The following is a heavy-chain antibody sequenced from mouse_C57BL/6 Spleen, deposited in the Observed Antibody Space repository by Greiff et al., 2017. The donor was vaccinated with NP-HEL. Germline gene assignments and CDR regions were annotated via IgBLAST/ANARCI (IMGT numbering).Heavy chain of an antibody. CDR1: GYTFTDYY. D-gene: IGHD2-2*01. Sequence: QVQLQQSGAELVRPGASVKLSCTASGYTFTDYYINWVKQRPGQGLEWIARIYPGSGNTYYTEKFKGKATLTAEKSSSTAYMQLSSLTSEDSAVYFCERSWLPIYAMDYWGQGTSVTVSS. CDR2: IYPGSGNT. J-gene: IGHJ4*01. CDR3: ERSWLPIYAMDY. V-gene: IGHV1-76*01.